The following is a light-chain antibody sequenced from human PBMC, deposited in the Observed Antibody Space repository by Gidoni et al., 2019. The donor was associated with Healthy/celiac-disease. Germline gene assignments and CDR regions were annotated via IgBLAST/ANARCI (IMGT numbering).Light chain of an antibody. J-gene: IGKJ3*01. CDR1: QSLLHSNGYNY. CDR3: RQALHLFT. CDR2: LGS. Sequence: DLVMTQSPLSLPVTPGEPASIPFRSSQSLLHSNGYNYLDWYLQKPGQSPQLLIYLGSNRASGVPDRFSGSGSGTDFTLKISRVEAEDVGVYYCRQALHLFTFGPGTKVEIK. V-gene: IGKV2-28*01.